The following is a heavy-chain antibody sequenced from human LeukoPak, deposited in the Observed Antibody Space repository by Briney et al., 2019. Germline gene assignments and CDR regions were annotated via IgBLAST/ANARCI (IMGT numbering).Heavy chain of an antibody. CDR2: IYSGGST. J-gene: IGHJ6*02. Sequence: PGGSLRLSCAASGFTVSSNYMSWVRQAPGKGLEWVSVIYSGGSTYYADSVKGRFTISRDNSKNTLYLQMNSLRAEDTAVYYCASPYRDNCSSTSCYIYYYYGMDVWGQGPTVTVSS. CDR1: GFTVSSNY. CDR3: ASPYRDNCSSTSCYIYYYYGMDV. V-gene: IGHV3-66*01. D-gene: IGHD2-2*01.